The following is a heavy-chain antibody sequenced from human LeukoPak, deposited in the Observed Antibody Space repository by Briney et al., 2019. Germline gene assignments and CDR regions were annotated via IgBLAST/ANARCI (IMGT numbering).Heavy chain of an antibody. D-gene: IGHD6-13*01. V-gene: IGHV3-7*01. J-gene: IGHJ4*02. Sequence: GGSLRLSCAASGFTFSSYAMSWVRQAPGKGLEWVANIKEDGSQRNYVDSVKGRFTISRDNAMNSVFLQMISLRAEDTAVYYCARDRGYNSFDYWGQGTLVTVSS. CDR1: GFTFSSYA. CDR2: IKEDGSQR. CDR3: ARDRGYNSFDY.